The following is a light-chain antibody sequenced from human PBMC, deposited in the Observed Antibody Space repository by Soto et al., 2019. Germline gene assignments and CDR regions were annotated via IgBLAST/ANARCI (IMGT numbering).Light chain of an antibody. Sequence: DIQMTQSPTSLSASVGARVTITCQASQGIRNFVAWYQQKPGKAPKLLIYAASTLQQGVPSRFSGSGSGTDFTLTINSLQPEDVATYSCQKYSSVPVFGPGTKVEIK. V-gene: IGKV1-27*01. CDR1: QGIRNF. CDR2: AAS. J-gene: IGKJ3*01. CDR3: QKYSSVPV.